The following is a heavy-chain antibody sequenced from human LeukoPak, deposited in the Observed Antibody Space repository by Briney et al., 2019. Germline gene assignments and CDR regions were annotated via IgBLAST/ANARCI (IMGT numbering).Heavy chain of an antibody. Sequence: SETLSLTCTVSGTPLSPFHWTWFRQPAGQRLEWIGLIYFTGTATLNPSLRSRVAMSVDLAKNQLFLKLASMTAADTAMYYCARKDGDYWGQGTLVSVSS. J-gene: IGHJ4*02. CDR1: GTPLSPFH. CDR3: ARKDGDY. CDR2: IYFTGTA. V-gene: IGHV4-4*07.